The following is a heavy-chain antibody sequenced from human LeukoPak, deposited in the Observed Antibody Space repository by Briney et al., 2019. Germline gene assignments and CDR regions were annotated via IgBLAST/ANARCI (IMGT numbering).Heavy chain of an antibody. D-gene: IGHD5-12*01. CDR1: GGSISHYY. J-gene: IGHJ4*02. V-gene: IGHV4-59*12. CDR2: IYYNGST. CDR3: ARGGNSGYDPVDY. Sequence: SETLSLTCSVSGGSISHYYWSWIRQPPGKGLERIGYIYYNGSTNYNPSLKSRVTISVDTSKNQFSLKLSSVTAADTAVYYCARGGNSGYDPVDYWGQGTLVTVSS.